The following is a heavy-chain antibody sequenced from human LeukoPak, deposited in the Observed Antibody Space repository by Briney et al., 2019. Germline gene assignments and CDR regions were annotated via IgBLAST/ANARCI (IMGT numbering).Heavy chain of an antibody. V-gene: IGHV3-30*18. J-gene: IGHJ6*02. CDR3: AKVARYSYGPSYYYGMDV. CDR2: ISYDGSNK. Sequence: GGSLRLSCAASGFTFSSYGMHWVRQAPGKGLEWVAVISYDGSNKYYADSVKGRFTISRDNSKNTLYLQMNSLRAEDTAVYYCAKVARYSYGPSYYYGMDVWGQGTTVTVSS. CDR1: GFTFSSYG. D-gene: IGHD5-18*01.